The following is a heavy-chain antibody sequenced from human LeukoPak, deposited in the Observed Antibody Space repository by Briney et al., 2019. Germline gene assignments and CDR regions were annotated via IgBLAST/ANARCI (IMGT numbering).Heavy chain of an antibody. CDR3: ARFPKYCSSTSCYGTAFDI. J-gene: IGHJ3*02. Sequence: SETLSLTCTVSGYSISSGYYWSWIRQPPGKGLEWIGEINHSGSTNYNPSLKSRVTISVDTSKNQFSLKLSSVTAADTAVYYCARFPKYCSSTSCYGTAFDIWGQGTMVTVSS. V-gene: IGHV4-38-2*02. CDR1: GYSISSGYY. CDR2: INHSGST. D-gene: IGHD2-2*01.